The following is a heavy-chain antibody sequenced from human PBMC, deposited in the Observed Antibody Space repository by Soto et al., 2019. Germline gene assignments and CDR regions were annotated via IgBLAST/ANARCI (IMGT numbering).Heavy chain of an antibody. J-gene: IGHJ6*02. CDR3: ARDRRAARPFFTDGMDV. CDR1: GFTFSSYA. V-gene: IGHV3-30-3*01. Sequence: GGSLRLSCAASGFTFSSYAMHWVRQAPGKGLEWVAVISYDGRNKYYADSVKGRFTISRDNSKNTLYLQLNSLRAEDMAVYYCARDRRAARPFFTDGMDVWGQGTTVTVSS. CDR2: ISYDGRNK. D-gene: IGHD6-6*01.